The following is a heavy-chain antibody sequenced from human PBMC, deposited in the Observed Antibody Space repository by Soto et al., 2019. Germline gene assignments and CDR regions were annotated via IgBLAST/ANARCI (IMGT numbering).Heavy chain of an antibody. V-gene: IGHV4-59*08. D-gene: IGHD3-9*01. CDR2: IYYSGST. Sequence: SETLSLTCTVSGGSISSYYWSWIRQPPGKGLEWIGYIYYSGSTNYNPSLKSRVTISVDTSKNQFSLKLSSVTAADTAVYYCGRNDYNILTGYLPLFDYWGQGTLVTVSS. J-gene: IGHJ4*02. CDR1: GGSISSYY. CDR3: GRNDYNILTGYLPLFDY.